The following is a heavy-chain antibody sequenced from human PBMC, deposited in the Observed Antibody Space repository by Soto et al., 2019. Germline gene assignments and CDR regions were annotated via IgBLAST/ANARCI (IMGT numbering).Heavy chain of an antibody. J-gene: IGHJ4*02. CDR1: GFAFGSYG. D-gene: IGHD1-7*01. Sequence: PGGSLRLSCTGSGFAFGSYGMHWVRQAPGKGLEWVAVIWYEGSYKYYADSVKGRFTISRDNSKNTLYLQMNSLRAEDTAMYYCVVRTRWGITGTSAELDYWGQGTLVTVSS. CDR2: IWYEGSYK. V-gene: IGHV3-33*01. CDR3: VVRTRWGITGTSAELDY.